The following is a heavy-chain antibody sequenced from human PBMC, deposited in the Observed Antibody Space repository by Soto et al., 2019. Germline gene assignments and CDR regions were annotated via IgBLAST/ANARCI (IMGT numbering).Heavy chain of an antibody. CDR2: IYYSGST. Sequence: SDTLSLTCTVSGGSISSSSSYWGWIRQPPGKGLEWIGSIYYSGSTYYNPSLKSRVTISVDTSKNQFSLKLSSVTAADTTVYYCARHVRYSSSWYRGDFDYWGQGTRVT. J-gene: IGHJ4*02. CDR1: GGSISSSSSY. CDR3: ARHVRYSSSWYRGDFDY. D-gene: IGHD6-13*01. V-gene: IGHV4-39*01.